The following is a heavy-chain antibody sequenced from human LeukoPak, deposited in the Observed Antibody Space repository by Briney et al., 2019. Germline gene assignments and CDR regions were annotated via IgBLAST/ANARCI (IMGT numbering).Heavy chain of an antibody. D-gene: IGHD2-2*01. CDR1: GDSISSSNYY. CDR2: MSTSGST. J-gene: IGHJ4*02. Sequence: SQTLSLTCTVSGDSISSSNYYWSWIRQPAGKGLEWIGRMSTSGSTNYNPSLKSRVTISVDTSKSQFSLNLNSVTAADTAVYYCARHQYQLSALDYWGQGTLVTVSS. V-gene: IGHV4-61*02. CDR3: ARHQYQLSALDY.